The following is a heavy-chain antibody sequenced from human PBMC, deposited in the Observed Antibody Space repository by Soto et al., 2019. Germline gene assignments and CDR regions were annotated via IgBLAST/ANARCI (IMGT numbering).Heavy chain of an antibody. J-gene: IGHJ4*02. CDR3: ARVSTAAAVVYDS. CDR1: GGSISSGDEY. Sequence: PSETLSLTCSVSGGSISSGDEYWSWIRQPPGKGLEWVGYIYYSRSTYYNPSLKSRVTISIDTSKNQFSLRLSSVTAADTAVYYCARVSTAAAVVYDSWGPGTLVTVSS. CDR2: IYYSRST. D-gene: IGHD2-2*01. V-gene: IGHV4-30-4*01.